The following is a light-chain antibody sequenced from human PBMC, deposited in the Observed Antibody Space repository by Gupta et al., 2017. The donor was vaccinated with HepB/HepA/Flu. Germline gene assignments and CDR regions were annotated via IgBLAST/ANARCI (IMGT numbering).Light chain of an antibody. CDR2: FKSYSDT. V-gene: IGLV5-45*02. CDR3: MIWHKSAVV. J-gene: IGLJ3*02. Sequence: QAVLTQPSSLSASAGTSVSHTCTLRSGLNVGLYSIYWYQRKPECPPQSRLRFKSYSDTQRASGVPGRFSGSRDDSATAAILLISGLQSDDEDDYYCMIWHKSAVVFGGGTSLTVL. CDR1: SGLNVGLYS.